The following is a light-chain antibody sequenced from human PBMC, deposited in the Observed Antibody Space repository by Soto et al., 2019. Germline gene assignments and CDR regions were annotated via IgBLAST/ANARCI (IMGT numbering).Light chain of an antibody. CDR1: QSVSSY. CDR3: QRRRTWPQYT. CDR2: DAS. V-gene: IGKV3-11*01. Sequence: EIVLTQSPATLSLSPGERATLSCRASQSVSSYLAWDQQKPGQAPRLLIYDASNRATGIPARFSCSGSGTDFTLTISSLEPEEFAVDYCQRRRTWPQYTFGQGTTLEIK. J-gene: IGKJ2*01.